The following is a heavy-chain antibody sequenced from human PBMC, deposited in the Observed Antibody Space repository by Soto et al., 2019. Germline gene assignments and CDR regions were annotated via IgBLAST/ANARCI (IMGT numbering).Heavy chain of an antibody. CDR1: GGTFSSYA. V-gene: IGHV1-69*06. J-gene: IGHJ6*02. D-gene: IGHD3-10*01. CDR2: IIPIFGTA. Sequence: SVKVSCKASGGTFSSYAISWVRQAPGQGLEWMGGIIPIFGTANYAQKFQGRVTITADKSTSTAYMELSSLRSEDTAVYYCARLNYYGSGSYSHYYYYYGMDVWGQGTTVTVSS. CDR3: ARLNYYGSGSYSHYYYYYGMDV.